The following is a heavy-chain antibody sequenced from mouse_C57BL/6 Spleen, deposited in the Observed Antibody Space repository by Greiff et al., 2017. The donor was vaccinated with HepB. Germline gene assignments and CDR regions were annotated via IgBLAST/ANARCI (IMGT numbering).Heavy chain of an antibody. CDR3: AKSYDYPFFDY. CDR1: GYTFTDYY. Sequence: VQLQQSGAELVRPGASVKLSCKASGYTFTDYYINWVKQRPGQGLEWIARIYPGSGNTYYNEKFKGKATLTAEKSSSTAYMQLSSLTSEDSAVYFCAKSYDYPFFDYWGQGTTLTVSS. V-gene: IGHV1-76*01. CDR2: IYPGSGNT. D-gene: IGHD2-4*01. J-gene: IGHJ2*01.